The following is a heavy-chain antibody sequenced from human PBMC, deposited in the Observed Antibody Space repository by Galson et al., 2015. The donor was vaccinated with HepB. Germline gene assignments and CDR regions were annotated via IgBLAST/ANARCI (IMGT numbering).Heavy chain of an antibody. D-gene: IGHD2-15*01. J-gene: IGHJ5*02. Sequence: SLRLSCAASGFTFSSYSMSWVRQAPGKGLEWVSSISSSSSYIYYADSVKGRFTISRDNAKNSLYLQMNSLRAEDTAVFYCARDDWSRYCSGGSCYAWGQGTLVTVSS. CDR1: GFTFSSYS. V-gene: IGHV3-21*01. CDR2: ISSSSSYI. CDR3: ARDDWSRYCSGGSCYA.